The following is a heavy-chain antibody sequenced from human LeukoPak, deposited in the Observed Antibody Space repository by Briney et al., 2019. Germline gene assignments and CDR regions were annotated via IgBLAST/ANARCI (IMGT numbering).Heavy chain of an antibody. CDR2: INHSGST. CDR3: ARGAYYYGSGPPLKGPKLFQH. D-gene: IGHD3-10*01. V-gene: IGHV4-34*01. CDR1: GGSFSGYY. J-gene: IGHJ1*01. Sequence: SETLSLTCAVYGGSFSGYYWSWIRQPPGKGLEWIGEINHSGSTNYNPSLKSRVTISVDTSKNQFSLKLSSVTAADTAVYYCARGAYYYGSGPPLKGPKLFQHWVQGTLVTVSS.